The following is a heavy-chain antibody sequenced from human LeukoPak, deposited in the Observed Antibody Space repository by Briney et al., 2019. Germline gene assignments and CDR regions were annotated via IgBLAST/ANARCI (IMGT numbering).Heavy chain of an antibody. CDR2: ISPILGIT. Sequence: ASVKVSCKASGYTFTSYTISWVRQAPGQGLEWMGRISPILGITNYAQKFQGRVTITADKSTTTAYMELSSLRSEDTAVYYCARGWAVVPSGGMDVWGQGTTVTVSS. D-gene: IGHD3-22*01. V-gene: IGHV1-69*02. CDR3: ARGWAVVPSGGMDV. J-gene: IGHJ6*02. CDR1: GYTFTSYT.